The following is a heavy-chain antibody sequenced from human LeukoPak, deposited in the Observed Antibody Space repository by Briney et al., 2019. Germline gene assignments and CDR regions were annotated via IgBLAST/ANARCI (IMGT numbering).Heavy chain of an antibody. Sequence: GRSLRLSCAASGFTFSSCAMHWVRQAPGKGLEWVAVISYDGSNKYYADSVKGRFTISRDNSKNTLYLQMNSLRAEDTAVYYCARDPDLSGSYFGFDYWGQGTLVTVSS. CDR2: ISYDGSNK. CDR3: ARDPDLSGSYFGFDY. V-gene: IGHV3-30-3*01. J-gene: IGHJ4*02. D-gene: IGHD1-26*01. CDR1: GFTFSSCA.